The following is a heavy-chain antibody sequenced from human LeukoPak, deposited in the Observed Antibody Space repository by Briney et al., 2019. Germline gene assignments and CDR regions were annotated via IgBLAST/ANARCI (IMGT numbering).Heavy chain of an antibody. CDR3: ATTVAGMRCLDY. J-gene: IGHJ4*02. CDR1: GFTFSSYW. Sequence: QPGGSLRLSCAASGFTFSSYWMHWVRQAPGKGLVWVSRINSEGTSTSYADSVKGRFTISRDNAKNSLYLQMNSLRAEDTAVYHCATTVAGMRCLDYWGQGTLVTVSS. V-gene: IGHV3-74*01. D-gene: IGHD6-19*01. CDR2: INSEGTST.